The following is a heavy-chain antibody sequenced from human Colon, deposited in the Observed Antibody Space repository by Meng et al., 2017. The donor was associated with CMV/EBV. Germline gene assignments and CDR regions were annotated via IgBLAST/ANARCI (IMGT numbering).Heavy chain of an antibody. CDR2: ITTANAYI. V-gene: IGHV3-21*06. D-gene: IGHD2-15*01. CDR3: ARPLSPRSAYSALLAF. Sequence: GSLRLSCVGSGFIFTAYAMHWVRQAPGKGLEWVSSITTANAYISYAESVKGRFTISRDDAKSSLFLQMDSLRVDDTAVYYCARPLSPRSAYSALLAFWGQGTLVTVSS. CDR1: GFIFTAYA. J-gene: IGHJ4*02.